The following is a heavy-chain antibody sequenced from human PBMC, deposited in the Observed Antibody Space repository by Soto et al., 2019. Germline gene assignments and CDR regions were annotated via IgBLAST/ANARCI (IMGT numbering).Heavy chain of an antibody. Sequence: GASVTVSCKASGYTFTSYYMHWVRQAPGQGLEWMGIINPSGGSTSYAQRFQGRVTMTRDTSTSTVYMELSSLRSEDTAVYYCARVYTVTDPIFDYWGQGTLVTVSS. CDR1: GYTFTSYY. V-gene: IGHV1-46*03. CDR2: INPSGGST. J-gene: IGHJ4*02. D-gene: IGHD4-17*01. CDR3: ARVYTVTDPIFDY.